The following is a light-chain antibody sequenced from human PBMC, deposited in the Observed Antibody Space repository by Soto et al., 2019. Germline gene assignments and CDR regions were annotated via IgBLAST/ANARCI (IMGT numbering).Light chain of an antibody. CDR1: QGVTTN. V-gene: IGKV3-15*01. CDR3: QQYNNWPFS. Sequence: EIVMTQYPNSLSVSPGERVTLSCRAGQGVTTNFAWYQQKSGQSPRLLIYDVSTRATGVPARFSGTGSETDFTLTISCLQSEDSAVYFCQQYNNWPFSFGQGTRLEIK. J-gene: IGKJ5*01. CDR2: DVS.